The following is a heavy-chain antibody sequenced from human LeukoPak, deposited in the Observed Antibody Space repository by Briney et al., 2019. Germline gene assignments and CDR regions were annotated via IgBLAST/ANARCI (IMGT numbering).Heavy chain of an antibody. CDR2: IYYSGST. CDR1: GGSISSGGYY. J-gene: IGHJ4*01. V-gene: IGHV4-31*03. D-gene: IGHD6-13*01. Sequence: PSETLSLTCTVSGGSISSGGYYWSWIRQHPGKGLAWIGYIYYSGSTYYNPFLKSRVTISVDTSKNQFSLELSSVTAADTAVYYCARSGSSWYWSSVDYWGHGTLVTVSS. CDR3: ARSGSSWYWSSVDY.